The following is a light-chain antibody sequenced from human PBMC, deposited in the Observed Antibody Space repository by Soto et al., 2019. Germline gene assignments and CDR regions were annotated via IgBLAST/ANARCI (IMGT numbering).Light chain of an antibody. CDR2: EGT. Sequence: QSALTQPASVSGSPGQSITISCTGTSSDVGRYNFVSWYQQHPGKAPKVMIYEGTKRPSGVSNRFSGSKSGNTASPTISGIQAEDEADYYCCSYAGSSTWMFGGGTKLTVL. J-gene: IGLJ3*02. CDR3: CSYAGSSTWM. CDR1: SSDVGRYNF. V-gene: IGLV2-23*01.